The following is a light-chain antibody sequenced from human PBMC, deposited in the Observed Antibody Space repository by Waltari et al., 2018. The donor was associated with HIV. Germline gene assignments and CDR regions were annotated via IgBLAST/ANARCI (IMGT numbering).Light chain of an antibody. J-gene: IGLJ3*02. Sequence: QSALTQPASVSGSLGQSVVISCTGTSNDLGNHNLVSWYKTHPGKVPIIIIYEVTTRPSGVSNRFSGSKSANTASLMISGLQAEDEADYYCSSYAGGHSWVFGGGTKLTVL. V-gene: IGLV2-23*02. CDR3: SSYAGGHSWV. CDR1: SNDLGNHNL. CDR2: EVT.